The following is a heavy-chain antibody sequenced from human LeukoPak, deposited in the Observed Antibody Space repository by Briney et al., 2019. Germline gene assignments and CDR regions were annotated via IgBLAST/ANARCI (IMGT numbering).Heavy chain of an antibody. CDR3: ARGSSGWYSIDY. D-gene: IGHD6-19*01. J-gene: IGHJ4*02. Sequence: SETLSLTCTVSGGSISSYYWSWIRQPAGKGLEWIGRIYSSGTTNYNPSLKSRVTMSIDTSKNQFSLKLSSVTAADTAVYYFARGSSGWYSIDYWGQGTLVTLSS. V-gene: IGHV4-4*07. CDR2: IYSSGTT. CDR1: GGSISSYY.